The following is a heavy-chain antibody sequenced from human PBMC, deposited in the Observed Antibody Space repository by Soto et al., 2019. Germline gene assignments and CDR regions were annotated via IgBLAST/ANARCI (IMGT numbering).Heavy chain of an antibody. D-gene: IGHD4-17*01. CDR2: ISSSSSYT. J-gene: IGHJ4*02. CDR1: GFTFSDYY. Sequence: PGGSLRLSCAASGFTFSDYYMSWIRQAPGKGLEWVSYISSSSSYTNYADSVKGRFTISRDNAKNSLYLQMNSLRAEDTAVYYCESLSTAEGLDYWGQGTLVTVSS. V-gene: IGHV3-11*06. CDR3: ESLSTAEGLDY.